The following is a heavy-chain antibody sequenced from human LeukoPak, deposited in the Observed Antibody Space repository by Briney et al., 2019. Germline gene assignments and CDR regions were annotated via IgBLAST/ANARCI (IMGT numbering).Heavy chain of an antibody. J-gene: IGHJ4*02. Sequence: PSETLSLTCSVSGGSMTTYYWNWLRQPPGKGLEFIGYVDYSGNTYYNPSLESRVTISVDTSKNQFSLRLNSVTAADTAVYYCARLQPGPNSFEFWGQGTLVTASS. V-gene: IGHV4-59*01. CDR1: GGSMTTYY. CDR3: ARLQPGPNSFEF. D-gene: IGHD2-2*01. CDR2: VDYSGNT.